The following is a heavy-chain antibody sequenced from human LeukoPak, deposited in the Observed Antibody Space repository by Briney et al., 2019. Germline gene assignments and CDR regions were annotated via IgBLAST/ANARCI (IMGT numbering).Heavy chain of an antibody. CDR2: ISGSGSST. CDR1: GFTFRTYA. Sequence: GGSLRLSCATSGFTFRTYAMSWVRQAPGKGLEWVSTISGSGSSTSYADSAKGRFTISRDNSKATLYLRKSSLRVEDTAIYYCAKGVVGDPSYHFDSWGQGILVTVSS. D-gene: IGHD3-3*01. CDR3: AKGVVGDPSYHFDS. V-gene: IGHV3-23*01. J-gene: IGHJ4*02.